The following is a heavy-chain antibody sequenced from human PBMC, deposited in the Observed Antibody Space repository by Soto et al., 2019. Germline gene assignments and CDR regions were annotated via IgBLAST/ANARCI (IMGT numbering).Heavy chain of an antibody. V-gene: IGHV3-53*01. J-gene: IGHJ6*02. D-gene: IGHD6-19*01. CDR2: IYIDGST. Sequence: EVQLVDSGGDLIQPGGSLRLSCGASGFTVSGNSLSWVRQAPGKGLEWVSYIYIDGSTYYADSVRGRFTLTRDNSKKALYLQMNNLRGEDTAVYYCARDGGSGTAVAGIQYSGMDVWGQGTTVTVSS. CDR1: GFTVSGNS. CDR3: ARDGGSGTAVAGIQYSGMDV.